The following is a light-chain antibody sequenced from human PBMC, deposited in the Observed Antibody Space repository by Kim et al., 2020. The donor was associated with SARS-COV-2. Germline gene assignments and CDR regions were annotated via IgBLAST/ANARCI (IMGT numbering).Light chain of an antibody. CDR2: DVT. CDR1: GGSYNY. J-gene: IGLJ3*02. V-gene: IGLV2-14*04. CDR3: SSYTNSGTPYWV. Sequence: PGQSISISGTGLGGSYNYVTWYQQHPGEAPKLVIYDVTSRPSGVSRRFSASRSGNTASLTISGLQAEDEADYYCSSYTNSGTPYWVFGGGTKLTVL.